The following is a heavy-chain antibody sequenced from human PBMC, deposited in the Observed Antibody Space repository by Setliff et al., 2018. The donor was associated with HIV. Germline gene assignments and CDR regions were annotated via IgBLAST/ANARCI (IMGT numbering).Heavy chain of an antibody. CDR3: ARAPYRSGWYGVDY. CDR1: GYTFTDHH. J-gene: IGHJ4*02. V-gene: IGHV1-46*04. Sequence: ASVKVSCKASGYTFTDHHIHWMRQAPGHGLEWIGIVNPLLGLTSHSQKLQGRVPLTWDTSTSTVYMQLTTLRSEDTAFYYCARAPYRSGWYGVDYWGQGTLVTVSS. CDR2: VNPLLGLT. D-gene: IGHD6-19*01.